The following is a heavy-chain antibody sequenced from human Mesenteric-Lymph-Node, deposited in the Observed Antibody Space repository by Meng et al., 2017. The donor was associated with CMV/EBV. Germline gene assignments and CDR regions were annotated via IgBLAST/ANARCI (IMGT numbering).Heavy chain of an antibody. CDR3: ATHGITMVRGGSSGY. V-gene: IGHV3-33*01. D-gene: IGHD3-10*01. Sequence: SGCTFSSYGMHWVRQAPGKGLEWVAVIWYDGSNKYYADSVKGRFTISRDNSKNTLYLQMNSLRAEDTAVYYCATHGITMVRGGSSGYWGQGTLVTVSS. CDR1: GCTFSSYG. CDR2: IWYDGSNK. J-gene: IGHJ4*02.